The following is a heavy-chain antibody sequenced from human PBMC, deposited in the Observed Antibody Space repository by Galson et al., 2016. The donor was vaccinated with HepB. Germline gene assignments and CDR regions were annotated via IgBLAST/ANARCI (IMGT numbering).Heavy chain of an antibody. CDR3: AKDRRSGRTDYYYYTYYYYYGMDV. Sequence: SLRLSCAASGFTFDDYTMHWVRQAPGKGLEWVSLISWDGGSTYYADSVKGRFTISRDSSKNSLYLQMNSLRTEDTALYYCAKDRRSGRTDYYYYTYYYYYGMDVWGRGTTVTVSS. V-gene: IGHV3-43*01. CDR2: ISWDGGST. J-gene: IGHJ6*02. D-gene: IGHD3-3*01. CDR1: GFTFDDYT.